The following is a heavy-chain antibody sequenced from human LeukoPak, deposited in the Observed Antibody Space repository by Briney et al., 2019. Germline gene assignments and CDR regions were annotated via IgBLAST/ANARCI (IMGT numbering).Heavy chain of an antibody. D-gene: IGHD3-22*01. V-gene: IGHV3-33*07. CDR2: IWYDGSNK. CDR1: GFTFSSYG. Sequence: GGSLRLSCAASGFTFSSYGMYWVRQAPGKGLEWVAVIWYDGSNKYYADSVKGRFTISRDNAKNTLYLQMNSLRAEDTAVYYCARESYYDSSGYPTGYFDYWGQGTLVTVSS. J-gene: IGHJ4*02. CDR3: ARESYYDSSGYPTGYFDY.